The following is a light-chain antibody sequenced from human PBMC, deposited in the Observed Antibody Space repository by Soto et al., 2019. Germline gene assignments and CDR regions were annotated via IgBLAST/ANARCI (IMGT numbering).Light chain of an antibody. CDR3: SSYTSSRV. CDR2: EVS. J-gene: IGLJ2*01. V-gene: IGLV2-14*01. CDR1: SSDVGDYNY. Sequence: QSALTQPASVSGSPRQSITISCTGTSSDVGDYNYVSWYQQHPGKAPKLMIYEVSNRPSGVSNRFSGSKSGNTASLTVSGLQAEDEADYYCSSYTSSRVFGGGTKLTVL.